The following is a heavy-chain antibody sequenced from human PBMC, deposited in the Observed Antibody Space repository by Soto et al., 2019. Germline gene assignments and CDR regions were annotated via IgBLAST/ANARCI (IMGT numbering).Heavy chain of an antibody. V-gene: IGHV2-26*01. J-gene: IGHJ4*02. CDR3: ARPAHSSSWLSFSY. Sequence: QVTLKESGPVQVKPTETLTLTCTVSGFSLSNARMGVSWIRQPPGKALEWLAHIFWNDETSYSPSLRSRLTISKDTSKSQVVLTMTNMDPVDTATYYCARPAHSSSWLSFSYWGQGTLVTVSS. D-gene: IGHD6-13*01. CDR2: IFWNDET. CDR1: GFSLSNARMG.